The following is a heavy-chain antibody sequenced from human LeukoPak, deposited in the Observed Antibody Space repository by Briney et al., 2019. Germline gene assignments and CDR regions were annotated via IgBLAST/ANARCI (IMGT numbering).Heavy chain of an antibody. CDR1: GFTFSSYD. Sequence: PGGSLRLSCAASGFTFSSYDMHWVRQATGKGLEWVSAIGTAGDTYYPGSVKGRFTISRENAKNSLYLQMNSLRAEDTAVYYCARGEEQWLTDYWGQGTLVTVSS. CDR2: IGTAGDT. CDR3: ARGEEQWLTDY. D-gene: IGHD6-19*01. J-gene: IGHJ4*02. V-gene: IGHV3-13*01.